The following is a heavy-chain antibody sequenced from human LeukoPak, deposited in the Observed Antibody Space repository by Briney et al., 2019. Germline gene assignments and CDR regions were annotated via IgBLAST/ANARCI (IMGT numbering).Heavy chain of an antibody. Sequence: PGGSLRLSCAASGFTVSSNYMSWVRQAPGKGLEWVSVIYSGGSTYYADSVKGRFTISRDNSKNTLYLQMNSLRAEDTAVYYCARGHYNWNRYYYYGMDVWGQGTTVTVSS. V-gene: IGHV3-53*01. CDR1: GFTVSSNY. D-gene: IGHD1-20*01. CDR3: ARGHYNWNRYYYYGMDV. CDR2: IYSGGST. J-gene: IGHJ6*02.